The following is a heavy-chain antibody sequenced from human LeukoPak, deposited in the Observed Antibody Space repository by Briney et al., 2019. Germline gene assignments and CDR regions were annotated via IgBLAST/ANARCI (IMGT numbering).Heavy chain of an antibody. CDR3: ARVRSSGWYFDY. CDR1: GFTFSSYW. V-gene: IGHV3-7*01. Sequence: GGSLRLSCAASGFTFSSYWIGWVRQAPGKGLEWVANIKQDGSEKYYVDSVKGRFTISRDNAKNSLYLQMNSLRAEDTAVYYCARVRSSGWYFDYWGQGTLVTVSS. J-gene: IGHJ4*02. D-gene: IGHD6-19*01. CDR2: IKQDGSEK.